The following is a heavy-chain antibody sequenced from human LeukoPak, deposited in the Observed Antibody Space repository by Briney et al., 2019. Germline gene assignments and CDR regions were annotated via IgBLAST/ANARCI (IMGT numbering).Heavy chain of an antibody. V-gene: IGHV1-18*01. CDR3: ARGTPFDP. D-gene: IGHD1-7*01. Sequence: ASVKVSCKASGYTFRSYGISWVRQAPGQGLEWMGWISGYNGNTNYAQKFQGRVTITADESTSTAYMELSSLRSEDTAVYYCARGTPFDPWGQGTLVTVSS. CDR1: GYTFRSYG. J-gene: IGHJ5*02. CDR2: ISGYNGNT.